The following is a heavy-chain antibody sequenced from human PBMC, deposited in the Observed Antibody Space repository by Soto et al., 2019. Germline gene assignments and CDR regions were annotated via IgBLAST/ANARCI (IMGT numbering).Heavy chain of an antibody. Sequence: SETLSLTCAVYGGSFSGYYWSWIRQPPGKGLEWIGEINHSGSTNYNPSLKSRVTISVDTSKNQFSLKLSSVTAADTAVYYCARERPDGSRLDPWGQGTLVTVS. CDR3: ARERPDGSRLDP. CDR1: GGSFSGYY. D-gene: IGHD6-13*01. CDR2: INHSGST. J-gene: IGHJ5*02. V-gene: IGHV4-34*01.